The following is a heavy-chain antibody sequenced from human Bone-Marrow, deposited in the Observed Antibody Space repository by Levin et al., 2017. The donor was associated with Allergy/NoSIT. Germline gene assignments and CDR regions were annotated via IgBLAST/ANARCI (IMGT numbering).Heavy chain of an antibody. CDR2: IYSGGST. CDR3: ARGPIFGVVIIGYGMDV. Sequence: GGSLRLSCAASGFTVSSNYMSWVRQAPGKGPEWVSVIYSGGSTYYADSVKGRFTISRDNSKNTLYLQMNSLRAEDTAVYYCARGPIFGVVIIGYGMDVWGQGSTVTVSS. J-gene: IGHJ6*02. V-gene: IGHV3-53*01. CDR1: GFTVSSNY. D-gene: IGHD3-3*01.